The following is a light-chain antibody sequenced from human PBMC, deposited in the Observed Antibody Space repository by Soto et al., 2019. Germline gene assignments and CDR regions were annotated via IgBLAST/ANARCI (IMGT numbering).Light chain of an antibody. CDR1: TSNIGTNT. CDR3: ATWDDSRNVV. V-gene: IGLV1-44*01. J-gene: IGLJ2*01. CDR2: SND. Sequence: QSVLTQSPSASGTPGQRVSISCSGSTSNIGTNTVNWYQHVPGTAPKLLIYSNDQRPSAVPGRFSGSKSGTSASLAISGLLSEDEADYYCATWDDSRNVVFGGGTKLTVL.